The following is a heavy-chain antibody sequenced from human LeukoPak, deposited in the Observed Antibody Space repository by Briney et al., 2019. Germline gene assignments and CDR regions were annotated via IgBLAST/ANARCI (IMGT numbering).Heavy chain of an antibody. V-gene: IGHV5-51*01. J-gene: IGHJ4*02. CDR1: GYSFTTYW. Sequence: GESLKISCKGSGYSFTTYWIGWVRQMPGEGLEWMGIIYPGDSDTRYSPSFQGQVIISADKSISTAFLQWSSLKASDTAIYYCATIDFGSGSFYPDYWGQGTLVTVSS. D-gene: IGHD3-10*01. CDR2: IYPGDSDT. CDR3: ATIDFGSGSFYPDY.